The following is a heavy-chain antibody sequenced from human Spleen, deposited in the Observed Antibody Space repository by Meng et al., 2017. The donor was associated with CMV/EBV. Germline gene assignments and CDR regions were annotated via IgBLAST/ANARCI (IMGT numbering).Heavy chain of an antibody. J-gene: IGHJ4*02. CDR2: VSSSGKKI. CDR3: ASSDY. V-gene: IGHV3-11*04. Sequence: LKISCAASGFTFSDYYMNWIRQAPGKGLEWVSYVSSSGKKIYYADSVKGRFTISRDNARNLLYLQMNSLRAEDTAFYYCASSDYLGQGTLVTVSS. CDR1: GFTFSDYY.